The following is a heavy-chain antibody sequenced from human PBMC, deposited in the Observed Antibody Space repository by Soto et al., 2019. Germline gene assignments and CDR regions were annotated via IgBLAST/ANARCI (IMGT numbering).Heavy chain of an antibody. Sequence: QVQVVESGGGVVQPGRSLILSCAASGFTFSTYAMHWVRQAPGKGLEWVAVISYDGSNKYYVDSVKGRFTISRDNSKNTLYRQMNSLREEDTAVYYCARGSAGHYNSGTLLDWGQGTLVTVSS. D-gene: IGHD3-10*01. CDR2: ISYDGSNK. CDR3: ARGSAGHYNSGTLLD. J-gene: IGHJ4*02. CDR1: GFTFSTYA. V-gene: IGHV3-30-3*01.